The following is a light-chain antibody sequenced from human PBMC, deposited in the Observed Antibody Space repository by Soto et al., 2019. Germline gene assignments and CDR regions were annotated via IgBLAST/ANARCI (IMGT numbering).Light chain of an antibody. J-gene: IGKJ3*01. V-gene: IGKV3-15*01. CDR2: GAS. CDR3: HQYNNWPRFT. Sequence: EIVMTQSPATLSVSPGERATLSCRASQSVGSNLAWYQQKPGQAPRLLIYGASTRATGIPARFSGSGSGTEFTLTISSLQSEDFAVYYCHQYNNWPRFTFGPGTKVDIK. CDR1: QSVGSN.